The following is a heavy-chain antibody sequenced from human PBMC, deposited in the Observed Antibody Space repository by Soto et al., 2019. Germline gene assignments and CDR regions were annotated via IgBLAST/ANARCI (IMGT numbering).Heavy chain of an antibody. CDR1: GYTLTSYS. J-gene: IGHJ4*02. D-gene: IGHD2-15*01. CDR2: INPSGDNI. CDR3: ARDPQGYCSGGRCYHFDY. Sequence: QVQLVQSGAEVKKPGASVRVSCKASGYTLTSYSMHWVRQVPGQGLEWMGIINPSGDNIRYAQNFQGRVTMTRDTSTSTVYLELSSLRSEDTAIYYCARDPQGYCSGGRCYHFDYWGQGTLVTVSS. V-gene: IGHV1-46*01.